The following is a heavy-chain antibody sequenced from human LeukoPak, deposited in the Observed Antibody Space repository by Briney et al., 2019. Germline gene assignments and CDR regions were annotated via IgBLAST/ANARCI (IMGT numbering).Heavy chain of an antibody. CDR2: INPSGGST. CDR3: ARVSGTTVTAYDY. V-gene: IGHV1-46*01. Sequence: ASVKVSCKASGYTFTSSALNWVRQAPGQGLEWMGIINPSGGSTSYAQKFQGRVTMTRDTSTSTVYMELSSLRSEDTAVYYCARVSGTTVTAYDYWGQGTLVTVSS. CDR1: GYTFTSSA. D-gene: IGHD4-17*01. J-gene: IGHJ4*02.